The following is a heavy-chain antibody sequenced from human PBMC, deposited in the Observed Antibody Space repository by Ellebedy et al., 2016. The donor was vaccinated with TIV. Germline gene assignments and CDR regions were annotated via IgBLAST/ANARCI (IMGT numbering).Heavy chain of an antibody. J-gene: IGHJ4*02. CDR2: FDPEDGET. CDR1: GYTLTELS. V-gene: IGHV1-24*01. D-gene: IGHD4-23*01. Sequence: ASVKVSXXVSGYTLTELSMHWVRQAPGKGLEWMGGFDPEDGETIYAQKFQGRVTMTEDTSTDTAYMELSSLRSEDTAVYYCATGGFVYGGNSFAFDYWGQGTLVTVSS. CDR3: ATGGFVYGGNSFAFDY.